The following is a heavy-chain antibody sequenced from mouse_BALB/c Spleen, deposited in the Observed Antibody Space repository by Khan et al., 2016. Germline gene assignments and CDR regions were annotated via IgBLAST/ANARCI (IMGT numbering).Heavy chain of an antibody. CDR1: GYTFTIYT. J-gene: IGHJ2*01. Sequence: QVQLQQSGAELARPGASVKMSCKASGYTFTIYTMHWVKQRPGQGLEWIGYINTSRGYTNYNQKFKDKATLTADKSSSKAYMTLSSLTSEDVSVYYCARSWRMGVNYLFDYLGQGTTLTVSS. CDR2: INTSRGYT. D-gene: IGHD2-1*01. CDR3: ARSWRMGVNYLFDY. V-gene: IGHV1-4*01.